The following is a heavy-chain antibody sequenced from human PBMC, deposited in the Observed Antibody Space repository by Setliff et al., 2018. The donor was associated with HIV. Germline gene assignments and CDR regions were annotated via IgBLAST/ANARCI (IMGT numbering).Heavy chain of an antibody. Sequence: SETLSLTCVVSGYSISSGYYWGWIRQPPGKGLEWIGSIYHSGSTYYNPSLKSRVTISIDTSKNQFSLKLSSVTAADTAVYYCARQASSSSPRSEIQYWGQGTLVTVSS. J-gene: IGHJ4*02. CDR1: GYSISSGYY. D-gene: IGHD5-18*01. CDR2: IYHSGST. V-gene: IGHV4-38-2*01. CDR3: ARQASSSSPRSEIQY.